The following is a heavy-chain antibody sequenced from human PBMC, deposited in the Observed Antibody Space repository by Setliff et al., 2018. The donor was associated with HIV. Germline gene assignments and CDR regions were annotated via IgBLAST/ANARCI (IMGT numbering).Heavy chain of an antibody. CDR2: FANDGST. Sequence: SETLSLTCNVSGDAVSPYYWSWIRQPPGKGLEWIGYFANDGSTNYNPPLKSRVTISLDTSKNEVSLKLTSVTAADTAMYYCTRHLPVYYGSGVSYYFDCWGQGTLVTVSS. J-gene: IGHJ4*02. D-gene: IGHD3-10*01. V-gene: IGHV4-59*08. CDR3: TRHLPVYYGSGVSYYFDC. CDR1: GDAVSPYY.